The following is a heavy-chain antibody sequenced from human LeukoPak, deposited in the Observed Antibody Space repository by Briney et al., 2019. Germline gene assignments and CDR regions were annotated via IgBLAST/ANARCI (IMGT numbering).Heavy chain of an antibody. Sequence: GGSLRLSCAASGFTFSSYLMSWVRQAPGKGLEWVANIKQDGSEKYYVDSVKGRFTISRDNAKNSLYLQMNSLRAEDTAVYYCARDEFPLGDYWGQGTLVTVSS. CDR1: GFTFSSYL. J-gene: IGHJ4*02. CDR3: ARDEFPLGDY. CDR2: IKQDGSEK. V-gene: IGHV3-7*01. D-gene: IGHD3-16*01.